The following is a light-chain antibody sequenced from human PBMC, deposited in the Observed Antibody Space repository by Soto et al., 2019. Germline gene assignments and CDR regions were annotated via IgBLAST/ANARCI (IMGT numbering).Light chain of an antibody. CDR3: QSYDSSLRYV. Sequence: QSVLTQPASVSGAPGKRVTIFCTGSSSNIGAGYDVHWYQQLPGTAPKLLIYGNSNRPSGVPDRFSGSKSGTSASLAITGLQAEHEADYYCQSYDSSLRYVFRTGTKLTVL. V-gene: IGLV1-40*01. CDR2: GNS. J-gene: IGLJ1*01. CDR1: SSNIGAGYD.